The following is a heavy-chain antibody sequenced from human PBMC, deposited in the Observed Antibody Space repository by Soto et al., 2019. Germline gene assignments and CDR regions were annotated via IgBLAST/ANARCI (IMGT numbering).Heavy chain of an antibody. Sequence: SETLSLTCTVSGGSISSSSYYWGWIRQPPGKGLEWIGSIYYSGSTYYNPSLKSRVTISVDTSKNQFSLKLSSVTAADTAVYYCARHITIFGVVRYFDYWGQGTLVTVSS. J-gene: IGHJ4*02. V-gene: IGHV4-39*01. CDR2: IYYSGST. D-gene: IGHD3-3*01. CDR3: ARHITIFGVVRYFDY. CDR1: GGSISSSSYY.